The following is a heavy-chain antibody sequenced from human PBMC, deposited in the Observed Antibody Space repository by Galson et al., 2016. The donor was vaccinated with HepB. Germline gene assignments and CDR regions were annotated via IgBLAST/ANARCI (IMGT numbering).Heavy chain of an antibody. V-gene: IGHV3-33*01. Sequence: SLRLSCAVSGFIFSSYGMHWVRQAPGKGLESVAVILYDGSTKYYADSVKGRFITSRDNSKNTLFLQMNSLGDEDTSVYNCARDGQLTYYAMDVWGQGTTVTGSS. CDR2: ILYDGSTK. CDR1: GFIFSSYG. J-gene: IGHJ6*02. D-gene: IGHD2-2*01. CDR3: ARDGQLTYYAMDV.